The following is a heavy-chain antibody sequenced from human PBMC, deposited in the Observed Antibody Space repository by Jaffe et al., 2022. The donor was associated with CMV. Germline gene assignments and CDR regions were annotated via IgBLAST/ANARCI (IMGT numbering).Heavy chain of an antibody. D-gene: IGHD2-8*01. CDR1: GFTFSSYA. CDR2: ISGSGGST. V-gene: IGHV3-23*01. Sequence: EVQLLESGGGLVQPGGSLRLSCAASGFTFSSYAMSWVRQAPGKGLEWVSAISGSGGSTYYADSVKGRFTISRDNSKNTLYLQMNSLRAEDTAVYYCAKLGYCTNGVCYGGGYWGQGTLVTVSS. J-gene: IGHJ4*02. CDR3: AKLGYCTNGVCYGGGY.